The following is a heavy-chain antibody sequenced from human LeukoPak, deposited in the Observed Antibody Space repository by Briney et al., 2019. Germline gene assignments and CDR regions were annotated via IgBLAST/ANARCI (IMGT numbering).Heavy chain of an antibody. CDR2: INHSGST. V-gene: IGHV4-34*01. J-gene: IGHJ2*01. D-gene: IGHD3-22*01. CDR1: GGSFSGYY. Sequence: SETLSLTRAVYGGSFSGYYWSWIRQPPGKGLEWIGEINHSGSTNYNPSLKSRVTISVDTSKNQFSLKLSSVTAADTAVYYCARDRGTYYYDSSGSDWYFDLWGRGTLVTVSS. CDR3: ARDRGTYYYDSSGSDWYFDL.